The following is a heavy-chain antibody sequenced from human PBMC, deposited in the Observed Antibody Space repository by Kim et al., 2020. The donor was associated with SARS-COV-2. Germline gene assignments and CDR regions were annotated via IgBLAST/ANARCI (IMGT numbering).Heavy chain of an antibody. CDR1: GFTFSSYG. Sequence: GGSLRLSCAASGFTFSSYGMHWVRQAPGKGLEWVAVISYDGSNKYYADSVKGRFTISRDNSKNTLYLQMNSLRAEDTAVYYCAKDYGGNSPDMDVWGQGTPVTVSS. J-gene: IGHJ6*02. D-gene: IGHD4-17*01. CDR2: ISYDGSNK. CDR3: AKDYGGNSPDMDV. V-gene: IGHV3-30*18.